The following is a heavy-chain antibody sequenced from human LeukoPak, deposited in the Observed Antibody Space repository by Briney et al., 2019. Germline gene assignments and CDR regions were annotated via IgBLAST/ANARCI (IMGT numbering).Heavy chain of an antibody. J-gene: IGHJ6*02. CDR1: GFTFSDYY. D-gene: IGHD6-13*01. CDR2: ISSSGSTI. CDR3: AREQQLVGEGYYYYGMDV. Sequence: GGSLRLSCAASGFTFSDYYMSWIRQAPGKGLEWVSYISSSGSTIYYADSVKGRFTISRDNAKNSLYLQMNSLRAEDTAVYYCAREQQLVGEGYYYYGMDVWGQGTTVTVSS. V-gene: IGHV3-11*01.